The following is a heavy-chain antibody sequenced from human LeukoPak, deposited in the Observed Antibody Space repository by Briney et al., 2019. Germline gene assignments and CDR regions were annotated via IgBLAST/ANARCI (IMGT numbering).Heavy chain of an antibody. CDR2: IYTGGST. CDR1: GFTVSNNY. CDR3: AKGRGTTVTSAANY. D-gene: IGHD4-17*01. J-gene: IGHJ4*02. V-gene: IGHV3-66*01. Sequence: PGGSLRLSCAASGFTVSNNYMSWVRQAPGKGLEWVSVIYTGGSTYYADSVKGRFTISRDNSKNTLSLQMNSLRAEDTAVYYCAKGRGTTVTSAANYWGQGTLVTVSS.